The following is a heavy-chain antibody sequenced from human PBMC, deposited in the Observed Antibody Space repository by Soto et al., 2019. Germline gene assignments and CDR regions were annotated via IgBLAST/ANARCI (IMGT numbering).Heavy chain of an antibody. D-gene: IGHD5-18*01. J-gene: IGHJ5*02. CDR2: IIPIFGTA. Sequence: QVQLVQSGAEVKKPGSSVKVSCKASGGTFSSYAISWVRQAPGQGLEWMGGIIPIFGTANYAQKFQGRVTITADKSTSTAYMVLSSLRSEDTAVYYCAYVDTAMAYNWFDPWGQGTLVTVSS. CDR3: AYVDTAMAYNWFDP. CDR1: GGTFSSYA. V-gene: IGHV1-69*06.